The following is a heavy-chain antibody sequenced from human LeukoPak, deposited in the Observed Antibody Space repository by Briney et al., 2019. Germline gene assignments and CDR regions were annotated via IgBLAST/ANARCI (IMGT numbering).Heavy chain of an antibody. V-gene: IGHV4-59*01. Sequence: RPSETLSLTCTVSGGSISSYYWSWIRQPPGKGLGWIGYIYYSGSTNYNPSLKSRVTISVDTSKNQFSLKLSSVTAADTAVYYCARVRSTIFWAPFDHWGQGTLVTVSS. CDR3: ARVRSTIFWAPFDH. CDR1: GGSISSYY. J-gene: IGHJ4*02. CDR2: IYYSGST. D-gene: IGHD3-9*01.